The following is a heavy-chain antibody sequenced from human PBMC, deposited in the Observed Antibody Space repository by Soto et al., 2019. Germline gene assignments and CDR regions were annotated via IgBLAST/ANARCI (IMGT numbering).Heavy chain of an antibody. Sequence: QVQLVESGGGLVKPGGSLRLSCAASGFTFSDYYMSWIRQAPGKGLEWVSYISSSSCYTNYADSVKGRFTISRDNAKNSLYLQMNSLRAEDTAVYYCARSRNFKTWLATPVFYFDYWGQGTLVTVSS. CDR2: ISSSSCYT. D-gene: IGHD2-15*01. J-gene: IGHJ4*02. CDR1: GFTFSDYY. CDR3: ARSRNFKTWLATPVFYFDY. V-gene: IGHV3-11*06.